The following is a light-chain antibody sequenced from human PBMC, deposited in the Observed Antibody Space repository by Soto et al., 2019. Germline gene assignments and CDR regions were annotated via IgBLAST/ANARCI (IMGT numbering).Light chain of an antibody. CDR2: DVS. J-gene: IGLJ1*01. CDR3: SSYTSSSTILDV. V-gene: IGLV2-14*01. CDR1: SSDVGGYNY. Sequence: QSALTQPASVSGSPGQSITISCTGTSSDVGGYNYVSWYQQHPGKAPKLMIYDVSNRPSVVSNRFSGSKSGNTASLTISGLQAEDEDDYYCSSYTSSSTILDVFGTGTKLTVL.